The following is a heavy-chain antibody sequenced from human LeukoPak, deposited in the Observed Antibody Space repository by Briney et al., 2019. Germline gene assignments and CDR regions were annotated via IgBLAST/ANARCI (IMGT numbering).Heavy chain of an antibody. V-gene: IGHV3-7*04. CDR1: GFTFSSSW. Sequence: GGSLRLSCAASGFTFSSSWMSWVRQAPGKGVEWVANIKEDGSEKYYVDSVKGRFTISRDNAKNSLYLQMNSLRAEDTAVYYCARDIGRDGFDYWGQGTLVTVSS. D-gene: IGHD5-24*01. CDR2: IKEDGSEK. J-gene: IGHJ4*02. CDR3: ARDIGRDGFDY.